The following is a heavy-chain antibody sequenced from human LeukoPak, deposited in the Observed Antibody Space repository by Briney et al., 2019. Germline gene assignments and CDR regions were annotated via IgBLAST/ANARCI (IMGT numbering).Heavy chain of an antibody. CDR1: GFTFDNYA. Sequence: GGSLRLSCAASGFTFDNYAMNWVRQVPGKGLEWISLISWNSGTIGYADSVKGRFTISRDNANNFLYLQMNSLGAEDTALYYCARAYKDRSLAGKKEFFQHWGQGTLVTVSS. J-gene: IGHJ1*01. V-gene: IGHV3-9*01. CDR2: ISWNSGTI. CDR3: ARAYKDRSLAGKKEFFQH. D-gene: IGHD6-19*01.